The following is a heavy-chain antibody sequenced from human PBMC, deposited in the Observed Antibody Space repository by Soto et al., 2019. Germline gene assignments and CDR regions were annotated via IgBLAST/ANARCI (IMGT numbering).Heavy chain of an antibody. V-gene: IGHV5-10-1*01. CDR3: ASHLFGEFPFAY. J-gene: IGHJ4*02. CDR2: IDPSDSYT. CDR1: GYSFTNYW. D-gene: IGHD3-10*01. Sequence: EVQLEQSGAEVKKPGESLRISCKGSGYSFTNYWITWVRQMPGKGLEWMVMIDPSDSYTTYSPSFQGHVTISADKYMSTAYLQWSSLRASATAMYYCASHLFGEFPFAYWGQGTLVTVSS.